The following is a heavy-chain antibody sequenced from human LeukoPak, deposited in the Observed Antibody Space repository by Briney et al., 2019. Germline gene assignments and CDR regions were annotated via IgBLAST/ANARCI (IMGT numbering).Heavy chain of an antibody. CDR2: VNNDGSST. Sequence: PGGSLRLSCATSGFTFTSYWMHWVRQVPGEGLVWVSRVNNDGSSTIYADSVKGRFTVSRDNSKNTLYVQMDSLTAEDTAVYYCAKDSSSSAWGRFDYWGQGTLVTVSS. D-gene: IGHD3-22*01. CDR3: AKDSSSSAWGRFDY. V-gene: IGHV3-74*01. CDR1: GFTFTSYW. J-gene: IGHJ4*02.